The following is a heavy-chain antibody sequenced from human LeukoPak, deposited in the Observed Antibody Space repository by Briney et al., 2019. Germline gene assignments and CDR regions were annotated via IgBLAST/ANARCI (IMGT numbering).Heavy chain of an antibody. CDR2: ISAYSGHT. D-gene: IGHD3-10*01. CDR1: GYTFTGYY. Sequence: ASVKVSCKASGYTFTGYYMHWVRQAPGQGLEWMGWISAYSGHTKYVQKLQGRVTMTTDTSTSTASMELRSLRSDDTAVYYCARGALLWFGAKMEYYFDYWGQGTPLTVSS. V-gene: IGHV1-18*04. J-gene: IGHJ4*02. CDR3: ARGALLWFGAKMEYYFDY.